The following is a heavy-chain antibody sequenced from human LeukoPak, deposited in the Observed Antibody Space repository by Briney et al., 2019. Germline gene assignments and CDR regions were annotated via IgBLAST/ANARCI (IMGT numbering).Heavy chain of an antibody. Sequence: PGGSLRLSCAASGFTFSNAWMSWVRQAPGKGLEWVGRIKSITDGGTTDYAAPVKGRFTISRDDSKNTLYLQMNSLKTEDTAVYYCTTIWFGGSSFGYWGQGTLVTVSS. V-gene: IGHV3-15*01. D-gene: IGHD3-10*01. CDR3: TTIWFGGSSFGY. CDR1: GFTFSNAW. CDR2: IKSITDGGTT. J-gene: IGHJ4*02.